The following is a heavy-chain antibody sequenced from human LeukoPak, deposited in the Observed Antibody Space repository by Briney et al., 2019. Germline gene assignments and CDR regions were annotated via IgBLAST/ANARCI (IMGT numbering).Heavy chain of an antibody. CDR3: AAVSVLPWYAFDI. CDR1: ALTFTSPA. J-gene: IGHJ3*02. CDR2: IVVGSGNT. Sequence: GTSVKVSCKASALTFTSPAVQWVRQARGQRLEWIGWIVVGSGNTNYAQKFQERVTITRDMSTSTAYMELSSLRSEDTAVYYCAAVSVLPWYAFDIWGQGTMVTVSS. D-gene: IGHD3-10*01. V-gene: IGHV1-58*01.